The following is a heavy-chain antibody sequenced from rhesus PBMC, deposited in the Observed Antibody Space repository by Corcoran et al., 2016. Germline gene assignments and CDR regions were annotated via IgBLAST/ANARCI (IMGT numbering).Heavy chain of an antibody. V-gene: IGHV4-173*01. D-gene: IGHD5-42*01. CDR3: TRTLGGSFDY. CDR1: GGSIGSNY. CDR2: IPGSGGST. Sequence: QLQLQESGPGRVKPSETLSLTCAVPGGSIGSNYGSWIRQPPGEGREWIGRIPGSGGSTDYNPSLKSRVTISTDTSKNQFSLNLRSVTAADTAIYYCTRTLGGSFDYWGQGVLVTVSS. J-gene: IGHJ4*01.